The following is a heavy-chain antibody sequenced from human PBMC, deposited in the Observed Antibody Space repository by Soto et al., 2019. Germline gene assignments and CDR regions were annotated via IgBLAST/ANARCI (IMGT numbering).Heavy chain of an antibody. CDR3: AAGDLYGMDV. D-gene: IGHD3-10*01. CDR2: IYPGDSDT. Sequence: PGGSLKNSRKGSWYSLSRYLVGRVRQMPGKGLEWMGIIYPGDSDTRYSPSFQGQVTISADKSISTAYLQWSSLKASDTAMYYCAAGDLYGMDVWGQGTTVTVSS. V-gene: IGHV5-51*01. CDR1: WYSLSRYL. J-gene: IGHJ6*02.